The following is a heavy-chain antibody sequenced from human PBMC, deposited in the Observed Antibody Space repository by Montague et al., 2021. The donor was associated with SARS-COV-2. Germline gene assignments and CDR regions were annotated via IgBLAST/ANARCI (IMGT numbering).Heavy chain of an antibody. V-gene: IGHV3-33*01. CDR2: IWYDGSNK. D-gene: IGHD1-26*01. J-gene: IGHJ3*02. CDR1: GFTFSSYG. CDR3: ARVVGSWYAFDI. Sequence: LRLSCAASGFTFSSYGMHWVRQAPGKGLEWVAVIWYDGSNKYYADSVKGRFTISRDNSKNTLYLQMNSLRAEDTAVYYCARVVGSWYAFDIWGQGTMVTVSS.